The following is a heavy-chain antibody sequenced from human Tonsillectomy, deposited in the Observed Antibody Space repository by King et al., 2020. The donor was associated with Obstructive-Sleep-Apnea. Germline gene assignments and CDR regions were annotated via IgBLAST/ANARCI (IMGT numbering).Heavy chain of an antibody. CDR2: IQSKTDGGTT. CDR3: TTTWATRKNFDY. Sequence: VQLVESGGGLVKPGGSLRLSCAASGLTFSNTWMSWVRQAPGKGLEWVGRIQSKTDGGTTDYAAPVKGRFTISRDDSENTLYLQMNSLKTEDTAVYYCTTTWATRKNFDYWGQGTLVTVSS. D-gene: IGHD5-12*01. V-gene: IGHV3-15*01. CDR1: GLTFSNTW. J-gene: IGHJ4*02.